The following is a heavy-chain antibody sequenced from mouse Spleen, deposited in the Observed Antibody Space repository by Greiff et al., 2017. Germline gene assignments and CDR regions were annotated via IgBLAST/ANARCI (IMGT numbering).Heavy chain of an antibody. CDR1: GFSLTSYG. V-gene: IGHV2-9*02. J-gene: IGHJ4*01. CDR3: SRGGHYYGYDAMDY. CDR2: IWAGGST. Sequence: VKLMESGPGLVAPSQSLSITCTVSGFSLTSYGVPWVRQPPGKGLEWLGVIWAGGSTNYNSALMSRLSISKDNSKSQVFLKMNSLQTDDTAMYYWSRGGHYYGYDAMDYWGQGTSVTVSS. D-gene: IGHD1-2*01.